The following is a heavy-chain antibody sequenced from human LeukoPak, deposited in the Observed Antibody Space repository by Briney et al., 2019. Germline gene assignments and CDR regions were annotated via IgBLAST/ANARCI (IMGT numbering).Heavy chain of an antibody. Sequence: GGSLRLSCAASGFTFGPYSMNWVRQAPGKGLEWVSFISSSSSAIYYADSVKGRFTISRDNARTSLYLQMNSLRDEDTAVYYCARDPYSSTWSYGMDVWGQGTTVTVSS. CDR1: GFTFGPYS. V-gene: IGHV3-48*02. CDR3: ARDPYSSTWSYGMDV. D-gene: IGHD6-6*01. CDR2: ISSSSSAI. J-gene: IGHJ6*02.